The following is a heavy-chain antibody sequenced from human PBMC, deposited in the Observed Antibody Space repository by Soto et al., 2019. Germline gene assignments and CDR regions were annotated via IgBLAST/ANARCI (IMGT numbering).Heavy chain of an antibody. Sequence: GGSLRLSCAASGFTFSSYAMSWVRQAPGKGLEWVSAISGSGGSTYYADSVKGRFTISRDNSKNTLYLQMNSLRAEDTAVYYCAKAGDSSGYYGAVDYWGQGTLVTVSS. CDR1: GFTFSSYA. CDR3: AKAGDSSGYYGAVDY. V-gene: IGHV3-23*01. J-gene: IGHJ4*02. CDR2: ISGSGGST. D-gene: IGHD3-22*01.